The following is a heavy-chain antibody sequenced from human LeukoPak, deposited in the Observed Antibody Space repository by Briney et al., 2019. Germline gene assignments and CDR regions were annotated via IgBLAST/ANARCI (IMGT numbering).Heavy chain of an antibody. CDR2: IWYDGSNK. V-gene: IGHV3-33*01. D-gene: IGHD4-17*01. Sequence: GRSLRLSCAASGFTFSSYGMHWVRQAPGKGLEWVAVIWYDGSNKYYADSVKGRFTISRDNSKNTLYLQMNSLRAEDTAVYYCARDAYGDYGYYFDYWGQGTLVTVSS. CDR3: ARDAYGDYGYYFDY. J-gene: IGHJ4*02. CDR1: GFTFSSYG.